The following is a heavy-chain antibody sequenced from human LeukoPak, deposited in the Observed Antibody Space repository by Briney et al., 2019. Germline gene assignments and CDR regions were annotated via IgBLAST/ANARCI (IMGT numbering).Heavy chain of an antibody. J-gene: IGHJ3*02. CDR2: INAGNGNT. CDR3: ARDRGFGPSPLYFDI. CDR1: GYTFTSYA. Sequence: ASVKVSCKASGYTFTSYAMHWVRQAPGQRLEWMGWINAGNGNTKYSQKFQGRVTITRDTSASTAYMELSSLRSEDTAVYYCARDRGFGPSPLYFDIWGQGTMVTVSS. V-gene: IGHV1-3*01. D-gene: IGHD3-16*01.